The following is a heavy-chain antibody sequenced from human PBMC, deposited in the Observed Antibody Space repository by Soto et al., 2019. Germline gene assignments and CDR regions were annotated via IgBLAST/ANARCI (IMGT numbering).Heavy chain of an antibody. J-gene: IGHJ4*02. CDR3: ASLYYYDSSGYESYFDY. Sequence: QVQLVQSGAEVQKPGSSVKVSCKASGGTFSSYAISWVRQAPGQGLEWMGGIIPIFGTANYAQKFQGRVTITADESTSTAYMELSSLRSEDTAVYYCASLYYYDSSGYESYFDYWGQGTLVTVSS. D-gene: IGHD3-22*01. V-gene: IGHV1-69*01. CDR2: IIPIFGTA. CDR1: GGTFSSYA.